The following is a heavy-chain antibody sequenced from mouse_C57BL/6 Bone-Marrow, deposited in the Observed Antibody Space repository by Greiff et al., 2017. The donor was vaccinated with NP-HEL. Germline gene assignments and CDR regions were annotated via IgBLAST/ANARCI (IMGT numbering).Heavy chain of an antibody. Sequence: EVNVVESGGGLVQPKGSLKLSCAASGFSFNTYAMNWVRQAPGKGLEWVARIRSKSNNYATYYADSVKDRFTISRDDSESMLYLQMNNLKTEDTAMYYCVRAYGNYYAMDYWGQGTSVTVSS. CDR2: IRSKSNNYAT. CDR1: GFSFNTYA. CDR3: VRAYGNYYAMDY. J-gene: IGHJ4*01. D-gene: IGHD2-1*01. V-gene: IGHV10-1*01.